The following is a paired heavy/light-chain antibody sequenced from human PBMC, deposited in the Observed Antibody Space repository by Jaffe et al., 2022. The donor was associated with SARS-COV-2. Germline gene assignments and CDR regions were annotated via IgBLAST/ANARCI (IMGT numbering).Heavy chain of an antibody. CDR2: ISSTSSQI. CDR1: GFTFSSFT. Sequence: EVQLVESGGGLVKPGGSLRLSCAASGFTFSSFTMNWVRQAPGKGLEWVSSISSTSSQIYDADSVKGRFTISRDDAKNSLYLQMDSLRAEDTAVYYCARAPRGGNSPADYYYYDLDVWGQGTTVTVSS. D-gene: IGHD2-21*01. V-gene: IGHV3-21*02. CDR3: ARAPRGGNSPADYYYYDLDV. J-gene: IGHJ6*02.
Light chain of an antibody. CDR1: SSNVGRNT. J-gene: IGLJ3*02. V-gene: IGLV1-44*01. CDR2: RND. CDR3: AAWDDSLSGRWV. Sequence: QPVLTQPPSASGTPGQRVTISCSGSSSNVGRNTVSWYRQLPGTAPKLLIQRNDQRPSGVPDRFSGSKSGTSASLAISGLQSEDEADYYCAAWDDSLSGRWVLGGGTKLTVL.